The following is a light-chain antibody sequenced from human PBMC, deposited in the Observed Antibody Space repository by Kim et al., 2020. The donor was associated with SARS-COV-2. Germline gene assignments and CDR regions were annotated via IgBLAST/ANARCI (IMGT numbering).Light chain of an antibody. CDR2: EVS. CDR1: RGDVGGYTY. CDR3: SSYAGNYNLV. Sequence: VPTYQTGTRGDVGGYTYVDWYQTHTGKAPKLMIYEVSERPSGVPDRFSGSKSGNTASPTGSGVQAEDEADYYCSSYAGNYNLVFGGGTQLTVL. J-gene: IGLJ2*01. V-gene: IGLV2-8*01.